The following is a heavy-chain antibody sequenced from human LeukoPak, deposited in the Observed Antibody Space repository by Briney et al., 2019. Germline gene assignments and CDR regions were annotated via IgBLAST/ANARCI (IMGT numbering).Heavy chain of an antibody. Sequence: RSGGSLRLSCAASGFTVSSNYMSWVRQAPGKGLEWVSVIYSGGSTYYADSVKGRFTISRDNSKNTLYLQMNSLRAEDTAVYYCARGRTYYYDEFDYWGQGTLVTVSS. CDR3: ARGRTYYYDEFDY. CDR1: GFTVSSNY. J-gene: IGHJ4*02. D-gene: IGHD3-22*01. V-gene: IGHV3-53*01. CDR2: IYSGGST.